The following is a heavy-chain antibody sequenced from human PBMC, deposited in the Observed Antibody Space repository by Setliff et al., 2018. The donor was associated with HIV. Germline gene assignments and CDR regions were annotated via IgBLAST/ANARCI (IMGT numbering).Heavy chain of an antibody. CDR2: IYYSGST. V-gene: IGHV4-61*01. D-gene: IGHD3-10*01. CDR3: ARMGADYYGSGTPWY. Sequence: LSLTCTVSGGSVSSGSYYWSWIRQPPGKGLEWIGYIYYSGSTNYNPSLKSRVTISVDTSKNQFSLKLSSVTAADTAVYYCARMGADYYGSGTPWYWGQGTLVTVSS. J-gene: IGHJ4*02. CDR1: GGSVSSGSYY.